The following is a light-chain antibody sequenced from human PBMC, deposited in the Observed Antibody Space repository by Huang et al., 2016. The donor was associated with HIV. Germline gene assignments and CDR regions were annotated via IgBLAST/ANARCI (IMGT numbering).Light chain of an antibody. J-gene: IGKJ5*01. CDR1: QNVVTF. Sequence: DVQLTQSPSSLSASVGDTVSITCRTSQNVVTFLNWYQQKIGRAPKLLIYDTSTLQVGVPSRFAASGSGTNFTLTITNLQLDDFATYSCQQSYAVPITFGQGTRLENK. CDR3: QQSYAVPIT. CDR2: DTS. V-gene: IGKV1-39*01.